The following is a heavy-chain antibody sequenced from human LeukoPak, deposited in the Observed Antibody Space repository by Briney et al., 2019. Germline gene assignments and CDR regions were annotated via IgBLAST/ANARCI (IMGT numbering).Heavy chain of an antibody. D-gene: IGHD3-22*01. J-gene: IGHJ4*02. CDR3: ANTRGGFGYYDSSGYDY. V-gene: IGHV3-30*02. Sequence: GGSLRLSCAASGFTFSSYGMHWVRQAPGKGLEWVAFIRYDGSNKYYADSMKGRFTISRDNSKNTLYLQMNSLRAEDTAVYYCANTRGGFGYYDSSGYDYWGQGTLVTVSS. CDR1: GFTFSSYG. CDR2: IRYDGSNK.